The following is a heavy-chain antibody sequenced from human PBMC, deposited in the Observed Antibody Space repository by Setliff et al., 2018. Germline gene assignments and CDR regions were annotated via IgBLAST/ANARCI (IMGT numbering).Heavy chain of an antibody. V-gene: IGHV4-38-2*01. D-gene: IGHD3-3*01. CDR1: GASINSLSW. CDR3: ARMSGFQYIDV. CDR2: IHHSGKA. Sequence: SETLSLTCAVSGASINSLSWWSWVRQPPGKGLEWIVNIHHSGKAYHNPSLKSRVTMSVDTSKNQFSLNLSSVTAADTAVYYCARMSGFQYIDVWGKGTTVTVSS. J-gene: IGHJ6*03.